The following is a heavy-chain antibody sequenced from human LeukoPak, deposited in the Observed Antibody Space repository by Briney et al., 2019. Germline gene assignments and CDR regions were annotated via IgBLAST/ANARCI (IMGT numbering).Heavy chain of an antibody. D-gene: IGHD3-22*01. V-gene: IGHV3-72*01. CDR3: ARDYYDSSGLDY. J-gene: IGHJ4*02. CDR1: GFTFSDHY. Sequence: GGSLRLSCAASGFTFSDHYMDWVRQAPGKGLDWVGRGRNKANSYTTEYAASVTGRFTISRDDSKNSLYLQMSSLKTEDTAVYYCARDYYDSSGLDYWGQGTLVTVSS. CDR2: GRNKANSYTT.